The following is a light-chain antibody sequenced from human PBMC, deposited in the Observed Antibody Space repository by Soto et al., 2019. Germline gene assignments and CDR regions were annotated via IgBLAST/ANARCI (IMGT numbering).Light chain of an antibody. Sequence: QSALTQPASVSGSPGQSITISCTGTSSDVGNYNYVSWYQQHPGKAPKLMIYQVSNRPSGVSNRFSGSKSGNMASLTISGLQAEDEADYYCSSYTTSTTVVFGGGTKLTVL. CDR1: SSDVGNYNY. J-gene: IGLJ2*01. CDR3: SSYTTSTTVV. CDR2: QVS. V-gene: IGLV2-14*01.